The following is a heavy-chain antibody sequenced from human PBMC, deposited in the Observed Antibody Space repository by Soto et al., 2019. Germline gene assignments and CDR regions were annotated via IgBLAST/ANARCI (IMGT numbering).Heavy chain of an antibody. CDR3: ARGTLRDIVATIPTSNWFDP. V-gene: IGHV4-59*01. CDR1: GGSISSYY. J-gene: IGHJ5*02. CDR2: IYYSGST. D-gene: IGHD5-12*01. Sequence: SETLSLTCTVSGGSISSYYWSWIQQPPGKGLEWIGYIYYSGSTNYNPSLKSRVTISVDTSKNQFSLKLSSVTAADTAVYYCARGTLRDIVATIPTSNWFDPWGQGTLVTVSS.